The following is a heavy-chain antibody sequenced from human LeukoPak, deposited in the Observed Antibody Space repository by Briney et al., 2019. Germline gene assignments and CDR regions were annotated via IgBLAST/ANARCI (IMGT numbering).Heavy chain of an antibody. V-gene: IGHV4-39*01. D-gene: IGHD4-11*01. J-gene: IGHJ6*03. Sequence: SETLSLTCTVSGGSISSSSYYWGWIRQPPGKGLEWIGSIYYSGSTYYNPSLKSRVTISVDTSKNQFSLKLSSVTAADTAVYYCAKTDINYDYYMDVWGKGTTVTISS. CDR2: IYYSGST. CDR1: GGSISSSSYY. CDR3: AKTDINYDYYMDV.